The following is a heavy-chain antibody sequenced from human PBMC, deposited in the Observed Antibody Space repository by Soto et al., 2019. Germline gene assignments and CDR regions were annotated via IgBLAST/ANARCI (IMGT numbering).Heavy chain of an antibody. Sequence: EVQLVESGGGLVQPGGSLRLSCAASGFTFSTYSINWVRQAPGKGLEWISYISDNSSVIYYADAVKGRFTISRDNAKNSQYLQMNSLRDEDTAVYYCARDRDAYCSKGICSGPYFDYWGQGTLVTVSS. V-gene: IGHV3-48*02. D-gene: IGHD2-8*01. CDR3: ARDRDAYCSKGICSGPYFDY. J-gene: IGHJ4*02. CDR1: GFTFSTYS. CDR2: ISDNSSVI.